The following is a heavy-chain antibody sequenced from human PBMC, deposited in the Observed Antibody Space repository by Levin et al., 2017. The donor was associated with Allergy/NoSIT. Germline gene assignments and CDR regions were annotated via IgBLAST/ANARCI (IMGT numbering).Heavy chain of an antibody. CDR1: GFTFSSYG. CDR2: ISDDGSNN. V-gene: IGHV3-30*18. D-gene: IGHD3-10*01. Sequence: PGGSLRLSCAASGFTFSSYGMNWVRQAPGKGLEWVAFISDDGSNNYFLESVKGRFTISRDNSKNTLYLQMNSLRPDDTAVYYCEKQRIFGLGSNYGMDVWGQGTTVTVSS. CDR3: EKQRIFGLGSNYGMDV. J-gene: IGHJ6*02.